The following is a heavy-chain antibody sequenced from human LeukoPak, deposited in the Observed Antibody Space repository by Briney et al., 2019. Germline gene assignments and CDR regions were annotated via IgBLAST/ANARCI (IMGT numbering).Heavy chain of an antibody. V-gene: IGHV4-39*07. CDR1: GGSISSSSYY. Sequence: SETLSLTCTVSGGSISSSSYYWGWIRQPPGRGLEWIGSIYYSGSTYYNPSLKSRVTISVDRSKNQFSLKLSSVTAADTAVYYCARAYIAVAGTDYFDYWGQGTLVTVSS. CDR2: IYYSGST. J-gene: IGHJ4*02. CDR3: ARAYIAVAGTDYFDY. D-gene: IGHD6-19*01.